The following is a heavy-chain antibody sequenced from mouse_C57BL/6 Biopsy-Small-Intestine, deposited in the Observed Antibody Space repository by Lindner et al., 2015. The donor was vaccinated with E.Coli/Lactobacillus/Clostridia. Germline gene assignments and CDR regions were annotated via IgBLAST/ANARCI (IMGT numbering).Heavy chain of an antibody. CDR2: ISDGGSYT. J-gene: IGHJ3*01. CDR1: GFTFSSYA. Sequence: VQLQESGGGLVKPGGSLKVSCAASGFTFSSYAMSWVRQTPEKRLEWVATISDGGSYTYYPDNVKGRFIISRDNAKNNLYLQMSHLKSGDTAMYYCARSVYSNYDWFGYWGQGTLVTVSA. V-gene: IGHV5-4*01. CDR3: ARSVYSNYDWFGY. D-gene: IGHD2-5*01.